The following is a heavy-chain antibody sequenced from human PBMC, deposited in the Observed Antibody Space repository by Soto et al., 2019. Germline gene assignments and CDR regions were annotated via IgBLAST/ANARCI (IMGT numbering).Heavy chain of an antibody. J-gene: IGHJ6*02. D-gene: IGHD3-10*01. CDR1: GGSFSGYY. Sequence: SETLSLTCAVYGGSFSGYYWSWIRQPPGKGLEWIGEINHSGSTNYNPSLKSRVTISVDTSKNQFSLKLSSVTAADTAVYYCARGSWRFGELNRGPYGPRYYYYGMDVWGQGTTVTVSS. CDR3: ARGSWRFGELNRGPYGPRYYYYGMDV. V-gene: IGHV4-34*01. CDR2: INHSGST.